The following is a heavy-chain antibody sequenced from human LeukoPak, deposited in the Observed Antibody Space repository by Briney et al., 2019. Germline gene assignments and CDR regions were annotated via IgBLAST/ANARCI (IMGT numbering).Heavy chain of an antibody. CDR2: ISSSSSYI. D-gene: IGHD6-19*01. CDR3: AKGRERGWYPKYYFDY. CDR1: GFTFSSYS. Sequence: PGGSLRLSCAASGFTFSSYSMNWVRQAPGKGLEWVSSISSSSSYIYYADSVKGRFTISRDNAKNSLYLQMNSLRAEDTAVYYCAKGRERGWYPKYYFDYWGQGTLVTVSS. J-gene: IGHJ4*02. V-gene: IGHV3-21*01.